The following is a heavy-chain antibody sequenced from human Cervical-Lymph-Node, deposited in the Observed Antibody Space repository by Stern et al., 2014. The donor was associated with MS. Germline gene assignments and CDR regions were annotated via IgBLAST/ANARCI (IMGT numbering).Heavy chain of an antibody. CDR3: ARLSWDLYYYGMDV. Sequence: VQLVESGAEVKKPGSSVKVSCKAYGGTFSSYAISWVRQAPGQGLEWMGWIIPIFCTANYAQKFQGRVTITADESTSTAYMELSSLRSEDTAVYYCARLSWDLYYYGMDVWGQGTTVTVSS. D-gene: IGHD6-13*01. J-gene: IGHJ6*02. V-gene: IGHV1-69*01. CDR2: IIPIFCTA. CDR1: GGTFSSYA.